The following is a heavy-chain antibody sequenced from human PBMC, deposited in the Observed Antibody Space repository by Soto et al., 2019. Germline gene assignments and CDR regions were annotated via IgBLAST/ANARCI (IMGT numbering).Heavy chain of an antibody. CDR3: ARDEGYPSSFDY. J-gene: IGHJ4*02. CDR1: GYTFTSYG. CDR2: ISAYNGNT. Sequence: QVPLVQSGAEVKKPGASVKVSCKASGYTFTSYGISGVRQAPGQGLERMGWISAYNGNTNYAQKLQGRVTMTTGTSTSTAYMELRSLRSDDPAMYYCARDEGYPSSFDYWGQGTLVTVSS. D-gene: IGHD1-1*01. V-gene: IGHV1-18*01.